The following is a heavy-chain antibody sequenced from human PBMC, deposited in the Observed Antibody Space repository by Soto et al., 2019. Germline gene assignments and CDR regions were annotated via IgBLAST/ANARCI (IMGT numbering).Heavy chain of an antibody. CDR2: INHSGST. D-gene: IGHD3-10*01. J-gene: IGHJ6*02. Sequence: QVQLQQWGAGLLKPSETLSLTCAVYGGSFSGYYWSWIRQPPGKGLEWIGEINHSGSTNYNPSLKSRVTISVDTSKNQFSLKLSSVTAADTAVYYCARKPMVRRGLYYYYYGMDVWGQGTTVTVSS. CDR1: GGSFSGYY. CDR3: ARKPMVRRGLYYYYYGMDV. V-gene: IGHV4-34*01.